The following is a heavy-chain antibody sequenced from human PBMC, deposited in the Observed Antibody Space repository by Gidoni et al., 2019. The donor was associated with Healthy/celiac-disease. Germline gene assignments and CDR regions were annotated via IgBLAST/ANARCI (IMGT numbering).Heavy chain of an antibody. V-gene: IGHV3-30*18. CDR3: AKDSSSMSLDY. CDR2: ISYDGSNK. Sequence: QVQLVESGGGVVQPGRSLRLSCAPSGFTFSSYGMHWVRQAPGKGLEWVAVISYDGSNKYYADSVKGRFTIYRDNSKNTLYLQMNSLRAEDTAVYYCAKDSSSMSLDYWGQGTLVTVSS. CDR1: GFTFSSYG. J-gene: IGHJ4*02.